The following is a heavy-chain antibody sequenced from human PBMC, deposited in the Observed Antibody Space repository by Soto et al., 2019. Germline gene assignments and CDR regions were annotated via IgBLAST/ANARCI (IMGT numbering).Heavy chain of an antibody. J-gene: IGHJ4*02. CDR2: INHSGST. Sequence: PSETLSLTCAVYGGSFSGYYWSWIRQPPGKGLEWIGEINHSGSTNYNPSLKSRVTISVDTSKNQFSLKLSSVTAADTAVYYCARGLIDGSGSRGDFDYWGQGTLVTVSS. CDR3: ARGLIDGSGSRGDFDY. V-gene: IGHV4-34*01. CDR1: GGSFSGYY. D-gene: IGHD3-10*01.